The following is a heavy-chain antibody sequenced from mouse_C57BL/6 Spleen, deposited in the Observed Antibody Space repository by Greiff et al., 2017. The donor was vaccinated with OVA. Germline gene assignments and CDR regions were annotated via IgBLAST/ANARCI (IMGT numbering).Heavy chain of an antibody. CDR2: INPGSGGT. J-gene: IGHJ4*01. CDR1: GYAFTNYL. CDR3: ARDYGSSLYAMDY. V-gene: IGHV1-54*01. D-gene: IGHD1-1*01. Sequence: QVHVKQSGAELVRPGTSVKVSCKASGYAFTNYLIEWVKQRPGQGLEWIGVINPGSGGTNYNEKFKGKATLTVDKSSSTAYMQLSSLTSEDSAVYFCARDYGSSLYAMDYWGQGTSVTVSS.